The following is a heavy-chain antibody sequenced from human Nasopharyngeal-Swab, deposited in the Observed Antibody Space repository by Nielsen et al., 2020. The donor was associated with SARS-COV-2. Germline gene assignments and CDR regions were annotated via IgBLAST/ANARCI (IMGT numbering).Heavy chain of an antibody. J-gene: IGHJ4*02. CDR1: GGSISSYY. Sequence: SETLSLTCTVSGGSISSYYWSWIRQPPGKGLEWIGYIYYSGSTNYNPSLKSRVTISVDTSKNQFSLKLSSVTAADTAAYYCARHHFQTIFGVVTSTWYFDYWGQGTLVTVSS. CDR3: ARHHFQTIFGVVTSTWYFDY. D-gene: IGHD3-3*01. CDR2: IYYSGST. V-gene: IGHV4-59*08.